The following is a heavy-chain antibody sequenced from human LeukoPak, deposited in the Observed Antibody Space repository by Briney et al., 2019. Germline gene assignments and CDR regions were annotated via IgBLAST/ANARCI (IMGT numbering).Heavy chain of an antibody. V-gene: IGHV4-61*02. Sequence: SETLSLTCTVSGGSISSGSYYWSWIRQPAGKGLEWIGRIYTSGSTNYNPSLKSRVAISVDTSKNQFSLKLSSVTAADTAVYYCARLGDTSMVASYNWFGPWGQGGLVIVSS. D-gene: IGHD5-18*01. CDR2: IYTSGST. J-gene: IGHJ5*02. CDR3: ARLGDTSMVASYNWFGP. CDR1: GGSISSGSYY.